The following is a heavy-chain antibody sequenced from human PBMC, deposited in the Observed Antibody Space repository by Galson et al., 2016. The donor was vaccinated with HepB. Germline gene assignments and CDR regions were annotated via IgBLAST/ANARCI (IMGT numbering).Heavy chain of an antibody. V-gene: IGHV1-2*06. CDR3: ARDYPVFIQLVSLAARLDV. CDR1: GYTFSDYS. D-gene: IGHD5-24*01. Sequence: SVKVSCKACGYTFSDYSIHWLRQAPGEGPEWMGRINPNTGGTNYAQKFQGRVTMTWDTSISTAYMQLTRLRSDDTAVYYCARDYPVFIQLVSLAARLDVWGQGTTVTVSS. J-gene: IGHJ6*02. CDR2: INPNTGGT.